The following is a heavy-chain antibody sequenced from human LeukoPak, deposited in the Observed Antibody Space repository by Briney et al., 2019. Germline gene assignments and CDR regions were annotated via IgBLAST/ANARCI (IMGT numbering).Heavy chain of an antibody. Sequence: GGSLRLSCAASAFXFSSYWIHWVRQGPGKGLVWVARINSDGTTTTYADTLKGRYTISRDNARNTLYLQMNSLTDDDTPVYYCARGYYSGSRIDYWGQGTLVTVSS. V-gene: IGHV3-74*01. CDR3: ARGYYSGSRIDY. J-gene: IGHJ4*02. D-gene: IGHD6-13*01. CDR2: INSDGTTT. CDR1: AFXFSSYW.